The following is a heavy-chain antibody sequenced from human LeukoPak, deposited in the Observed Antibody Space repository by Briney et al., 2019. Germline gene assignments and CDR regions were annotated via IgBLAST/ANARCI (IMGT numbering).Heavy chain of an antibody. Sequence: SETLSLTCAVYGGSLSDYNWSWIRQPPGKGLEWIGGINHSGSTNYNPSLKSRVTISVDTSKNQFSLKLSSVTAADTAVYYCARRGVPATRGWFDPWGQGTLVTVSS. CDR3: ARRGVPATRGWFDP. V-gene: IGHV4-34*01. J-gene: IGHJ5*02. D-gene: IGHD2-2*01. CDR1: GGSLSDYN. CDR2: INHSGST.